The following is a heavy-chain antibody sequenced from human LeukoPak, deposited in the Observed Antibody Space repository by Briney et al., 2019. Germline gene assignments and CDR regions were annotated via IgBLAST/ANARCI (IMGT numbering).Heavy chain of an antibody. CDR2: INSDGYSI. D-gene: IGHD3-22*01. CDR1: GFTFSAYW. J-gene: IGHJ4*02. Sequence: PGGSLRLSCAGTGFTFSAYWMHWVRQAPGKGPVWLARINSDGYSISYADSVKGRFTISRDNAKKTLYLQMNSLRAEDTAVYYCAKASAMIVVVSKHFDYWGQGTLVTVSS. CDR3: AKASAMIVVVSKHFDY. V-gene: IGHV3-74*01.